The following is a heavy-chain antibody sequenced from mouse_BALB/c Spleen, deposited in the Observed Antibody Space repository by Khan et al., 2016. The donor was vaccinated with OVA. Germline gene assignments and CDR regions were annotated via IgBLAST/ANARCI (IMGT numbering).Heavy chain of an antibody. CDR3: ARPPYFSYAMDN. D-gene: IGHD2-10*01. V-gene: IGHV9-3-1*01. Sequence: QIQLVQSGPELKKPGETVKISCKASGHTFTNFGTNWVKQAPGQGLKWMGWINTYTGEPTYADAFNGRFAFSLEAAGINAYFQINNLTYEYTATYFCARPPYFSYAMDNWGQGTSVTVSA. CDR2: INTYTGEP. CDR1: GHTFTNFG. J-gene: IGHJ4*01.